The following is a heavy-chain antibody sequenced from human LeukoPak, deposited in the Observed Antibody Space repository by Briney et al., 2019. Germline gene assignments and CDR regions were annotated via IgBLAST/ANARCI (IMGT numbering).Heavy chain of an antibody. CDR3: ARWQGDY. V-gene: IGHV3-48*02. CDR1: GFTLSSYS. Sequence: GGSLRLSCAASGFTLSSYSMNWVRQAPGKGLEWISYISSRSDIIYYADSVKGRFTISRDNAKNSLYLQLNSVRDEDTAVYYCARWQGDYWGQGTLVIVSS. CDR2: ISSRSDII. J-gene: IGHJ4*02.